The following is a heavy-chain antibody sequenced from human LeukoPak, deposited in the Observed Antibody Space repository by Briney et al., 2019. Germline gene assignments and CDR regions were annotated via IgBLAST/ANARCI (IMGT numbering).Heavy chain of an antibody. V-gene: IGHV1-69*01. D-gene: IGHD2-15*01. CDR1: GGTFSSYA. J-gene: IGHJ4*02. CDR3: ARGYCSGGSCYHQFDY. CDR2: IIPIFGTA. Sequence: GASVKVSSKASGGTFSSYAISWVRQAPGQGLEWMGGIIPIFGTANYAQKFQGRVTITADESTSTAYMELSSLRSEDTAVYYCARGYCSGGSCYHQFDYWGQGTLVTVSS.